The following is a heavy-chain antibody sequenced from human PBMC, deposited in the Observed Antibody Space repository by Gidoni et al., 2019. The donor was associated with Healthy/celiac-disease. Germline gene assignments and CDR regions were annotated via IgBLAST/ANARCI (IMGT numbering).Heavy chain of an antibody. CDR1: GFTFSSYA. V-gene: IGHV3-64D*06. Sequence: EVQLVESGGGLVQPGGSLRLSCSASGFTFSSYAMHWVRPAPGKGLEDVSAISSNGGSTYYADSVKGRFTISRDKSKNTLYLQMSSLRAEDTAVYYCVKGPYLFHNLGYWGQGTLVTVSS. D-gene: IGHD3-16*01. CDR3: VKGPYLFHNLGY. CDR2: ISSNGGST. J-gene: IGHJ4*02.